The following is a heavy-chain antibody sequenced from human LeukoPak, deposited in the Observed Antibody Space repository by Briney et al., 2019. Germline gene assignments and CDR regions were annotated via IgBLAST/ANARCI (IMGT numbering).Heavy chain of an antibody. CDR1: GFTFSSYA. V-gene: IGHV3-30-3*01. D-gene: IGHD5-12*01. J-gene: IGHJ3*02. CDR2: ISSDGGNR. Sequence: GRSLRLSCAASGFTFSSYAMHWVRRAPGKALEWVATISSDGGNRYYSDSVKGRFTISRDNSGNTVFLHMTSLRPEDTAVYFCAREGHTSGFCGAFDIWGQGTTVTISS. CDR3: AREGHTSGFCGAFDI.